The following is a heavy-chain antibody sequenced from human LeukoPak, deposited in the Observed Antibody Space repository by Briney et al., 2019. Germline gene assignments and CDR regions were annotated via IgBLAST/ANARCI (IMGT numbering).Heavy chain of an antibody. CDR3: ARDSEYCTNGVCYNYYYYYCMDV. Sequence: AASVKVSCKASGGTFSSYAISWVRQAPGQGLEWMGGIIPIFGTANYAQKFQGRVTITADESTSTAYMELSSLRSEDTAVYYCARDSEYCTNGVCYNYYYYYCMDVWGKGTTVTVSS. D-gene: IGHD2-8*01. V-gene: IGHV1-69*13. CDR1: GGTFSSYA. J-gene: IGHJ6*03. CDR2: IIPIFGTA.